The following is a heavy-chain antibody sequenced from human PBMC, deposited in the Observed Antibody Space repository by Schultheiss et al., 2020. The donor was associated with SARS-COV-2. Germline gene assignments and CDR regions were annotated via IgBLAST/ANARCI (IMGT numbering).Heavy chain of an antibody. Sequence: SETLSLTCTVSGVSVDSGGYYWSWIRQPPGKGLEWIGEINHSGSTKYNPSLKSRVTISVDTSKNQFSLKLSSVTAADTAVYYCARGRFVLYWGQGTLVTVAS. CDR2: INHSGST. D-gene: IGHD3-10*01. CDR3: ARGRFVLY. CDR1: GVSVDSGGYY. J-gene: IGHJ4*02. V-gene: IGHV4-34*01.